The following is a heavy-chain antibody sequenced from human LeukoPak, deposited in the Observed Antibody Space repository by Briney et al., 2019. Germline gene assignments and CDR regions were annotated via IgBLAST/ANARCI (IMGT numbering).Heavy chain of an antibody. D-gene: IGHD3-3*01. V-gene: IGHV1-69*13. CDR2: IIPIFGTA. Sequence: SVKVSCKASGGTFSSYAISWVRQAPGQGLEWMGGIIPIFGTANYAQKFQGRVTITADESTSTAYMELSSLRSEDTAVYYCARNYDFWSGFSSPDYYYYMDVWGKGTTVTVSS. CDR1: GGTFSSYA. CDR3: ARNYDFWSGFSSPDYYYYMDV. J-gene: IGHJ6*03.